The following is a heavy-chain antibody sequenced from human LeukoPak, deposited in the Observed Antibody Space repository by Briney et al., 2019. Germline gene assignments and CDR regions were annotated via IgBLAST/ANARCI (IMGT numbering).Heavy chain of an antibody. CDR2: ISGSGGST. V-gene: IGHV3-23*01. J-gene: IGHJ5*02. Sequence: GGSLRLSCAASGFTFSSYAMSWVRQAPGKGLEWVSVISGSGGSTYYADSVKGRFTISRDNSKNTLYLQMNSLRAEDTAVYYCAKDRTYYDFWSGRKNNWFDPWGQGTLVTVSS. D-gene: IGHD3-3*01. CDR3: AKDRTYYDFWSGRKNNWFDP. CDR1: GFTFSSYA.